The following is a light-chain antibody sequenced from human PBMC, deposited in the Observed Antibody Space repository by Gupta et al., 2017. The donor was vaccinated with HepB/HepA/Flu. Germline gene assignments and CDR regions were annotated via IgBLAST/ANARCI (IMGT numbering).Light chain of an antibody. V-gene: IGLV3-1*01. Sequence: SYELTHPPSVPVAPGQTASITCCGNKLGDKYARWYQQKPGQPPVLVIYRDTKRPSGIPERFSGSNSGNTATLAISGAQAVDEADYYCQAWDSNSGVFGGGTKLTVL. J-gene: IGLJ2*01. CDR1: KLGDKY. CDR3: QAWDSNSGV. CDR2: RDT.